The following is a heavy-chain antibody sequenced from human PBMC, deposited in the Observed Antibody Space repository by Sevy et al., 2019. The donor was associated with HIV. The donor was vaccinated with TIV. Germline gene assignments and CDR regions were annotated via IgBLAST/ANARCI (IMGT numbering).Heavy chain of an antibody. CDR2: ISSSGSSM. D-gene: IGHD2-2*01. V-gene: IGHV3-48*03. CDR1: GFTFSSYE. CDR3: ARDCSSSSCLWGMDV. J-gene: IGHJ6*02. Sequence: GGSLRLSCAASGFTFSSYEMNWVRQAPGKGLEWLSHISSSGSSMYYADSVKGRFTISRDNAKNSLYLQMNSLRAEDTAVYYCARDCSSSSCLWGMDVWGQGTTVTVSS.